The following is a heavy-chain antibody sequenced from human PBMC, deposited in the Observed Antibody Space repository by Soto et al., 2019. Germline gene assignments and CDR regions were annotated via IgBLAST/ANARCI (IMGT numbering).Heavy chain of an antibody. CDR3: GRDRRQPTWHGYFDL. CDR1: GFTFSSYA. D-gene: IGHD5-12*01. Sequence: QVQLVESGGGVVQPGRSLRLSCAASGFTFSSYAMYWVRQAPGKGLEWVAVISNDGNDKYYADSVKGRFTISRDNSDNPLYLQINSLRAEDTALFFCGRDRRQPTWHGYFDLWGRGTLVTVSS. CDR2: ISNDGNDK. J-gene: IGHJ2*01. V-gene: IGHV3-30-3*01.